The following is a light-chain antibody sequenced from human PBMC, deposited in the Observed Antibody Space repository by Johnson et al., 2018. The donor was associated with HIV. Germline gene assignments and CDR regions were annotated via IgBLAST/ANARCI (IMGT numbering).Light chain of an antibody. Sequence: QSVLTQPPSMSAAPGQRVTISCSGSSSNIGNNYVSWYQQVPGAAPKLLIYANNMRPSGIPDRFSGSKSGTSAALGITGVQTGDEADYYCGTWDSSLSANVFGTGTRVTVL. CDR3: GTWDSSLSANV. CDR2: ANN. V-gene: IGLV1-51*01. CDR1: SSNIGNNY. J-gene: IGLJ1*01.